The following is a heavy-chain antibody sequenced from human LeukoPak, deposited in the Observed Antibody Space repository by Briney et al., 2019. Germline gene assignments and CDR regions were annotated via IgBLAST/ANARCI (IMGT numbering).Heavy chain of an antibody. CDR2: ISYDGSNK. CDR1: GFTFSSYG. CDR3: AKGIPSDF. Sequence: PGRSLRLSCAASGFTFSSYGMHWVRQAPGKGLEWVAVISYDGSNKYYADSVKGRFTISRDNSKNTLCLQMNSLRAEDTAVYYCAKGIPSDFWGQGTLVTVSS. J-gene: IGHJ4*02. V-gene: IGHV3-30*18.